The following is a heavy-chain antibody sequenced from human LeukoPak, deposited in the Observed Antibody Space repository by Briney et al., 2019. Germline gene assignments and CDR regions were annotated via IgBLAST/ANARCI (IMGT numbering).Heavy chain of an antibody. Sequence: GGSLRLSCASSGFTFSSYAMSWVRQAPGKGREWVSAISGSGGSTYYADSVKGRFTISRDNSKNTLYLQMNSLRAEDTAVYYCAKDLGGYSYGYEWGQGTLVTVSS. CDR3: AKDLGGYSYGYE. D-gene: IGHD5-18*01. CDR1: GFTFSSYA. CDR2: ISGSGGST. V-gene: IGHV3-23*01. J-gene: IGHJ4*02.